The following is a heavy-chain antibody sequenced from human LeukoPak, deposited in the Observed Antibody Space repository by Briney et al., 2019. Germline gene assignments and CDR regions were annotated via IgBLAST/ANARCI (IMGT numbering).Heavy chain of an antibody. D-gene: IGHD4-17*01. Sequence: PGGSLRLSCAASGFTFSDYYMSWIRQAPGKGLEWVSYISSSSSNTNYADSVKGRFTISRDNAKNSLYLQMNSLRAEDPAVHYCARPLSYGDHVGPDYWGQGTLVTVSS. CDR1: GFTFSDYY. V-gene: IGHV3-11*03. CDR2: ISSSSSNT. CDR3: ARPLSYGDHVGPDY. J-gene: IGHJ4*02.